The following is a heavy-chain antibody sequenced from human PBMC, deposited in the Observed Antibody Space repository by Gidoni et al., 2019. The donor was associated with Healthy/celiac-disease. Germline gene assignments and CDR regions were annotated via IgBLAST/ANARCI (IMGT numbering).Heavy chain of an antibody. CDR2: ISYDGSNK. D-gene: IGHD3-10*01. V-gene: IGHV3-30-3*01. CDR3: ARASPAGDY. Sequence: QVQLVESGGGLVQPGRSLILSCAPCGFTFSSYAMHWDRQAPGQGLEWVAVISYDGSNKYYADSVKGRFTISRDNSKNTLYLQMNSLRAEDTAVYYCARASPAGDYWGQGTLVTVSS. CDR1: GFTFSSYA. J-gene: IGHJ4*02.